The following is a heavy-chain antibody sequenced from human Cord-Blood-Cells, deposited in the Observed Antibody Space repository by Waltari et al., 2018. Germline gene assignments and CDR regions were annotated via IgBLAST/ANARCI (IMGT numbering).Heavy chain of an antibody. Sequence: QVQLVQSGAEVKKPGASVKVSCKASGYTFTGYYMHWVRQAPGQGLEWMGWINPNSGGTNYAQKFQGWVTMTRDTSISTAYMELSRLRSDDTAVYYCARAWGRYYGSGSYYNYWGQGQWSPSLQ. D-gene: IGHD3-10*01. J-gene: IGHJ3*01. CDR3: ARAWGRYYGSGSYYNY. V-gene: IGHV1-2*04. CDR1: GYTFTGYY. CDR2: INPNSGGT.